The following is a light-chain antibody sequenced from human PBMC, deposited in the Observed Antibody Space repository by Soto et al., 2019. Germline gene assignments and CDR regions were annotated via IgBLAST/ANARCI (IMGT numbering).Light chain of an antibody. CDR2: GAS. CDR3: QQYDSSPLT. V-gene: IGKV3-20*01. J-gene: IGKJ4*01. CDR1: QGVSRNY. Sequence: IVMTQSPGTLSLSPGDRATISCRASQGVSRNYLAWYQQKPGHAPRLLIYGASIRATGIPGRFSGSGSGTDFTLTLSRLESEDFAVYYCQQYDSSPLTFGGGTKVEIK.